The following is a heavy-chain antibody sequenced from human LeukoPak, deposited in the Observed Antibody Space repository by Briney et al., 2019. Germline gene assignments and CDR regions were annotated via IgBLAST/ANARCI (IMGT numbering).Heavy chain of an antibody. J-gene: IGHJ5*02. D-gene: IGHD4-17*01. CDR3: ARDLDDYGDYNWFDP. CDR1: GFTFSSYG. V-gene: IGHV3-33*01. CDR2: IWYDGSNK. Sequence: GGSLRLSCAASGFTFSSYGMHWVRQAPGKGLEWVAVIWYDGSNKYYADSVKGRFTISRDNYKNTLYLQMNSLRAEDTAVYYCARDLDDYGDYNWFDPWGQGTLVTVSS.